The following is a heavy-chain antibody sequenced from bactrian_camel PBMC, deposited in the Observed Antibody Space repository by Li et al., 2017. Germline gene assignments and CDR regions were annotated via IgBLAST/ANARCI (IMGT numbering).Heavy chain of an antibody. V-gene: IGHV3S53*01. J-gene: IGHJ4*01. CDR1: GYTYNRNC. CDR3: AADRRTGESQCPPMGWPGQYTY. D-gene: IGHD5*01. CDR2: IARDGTT. Sequence: HVQLVEPGGGSVQAGGSLRLSCAASGYTYNRNCMGWFRQARGKEREGVAAIARDGTTSYADSVKGRFTISKDNAKNTLYLQMNSLKPEDTAMYYCAADRRTGESQCPPMGWPGQYTYWGQGTQVTV.